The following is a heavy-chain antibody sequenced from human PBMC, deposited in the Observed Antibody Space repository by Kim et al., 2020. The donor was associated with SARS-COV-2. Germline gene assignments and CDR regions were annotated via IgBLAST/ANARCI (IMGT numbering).Heavy chain of an antibody. V-gene: IGHV1-2*02. CDR3: ARHTDFDY. D-gene: IGHD2-2*02. J-gene: IGHJ4*02. Sequence: SGGTNYAQKFQGRVTRTRDTSISTAYMELSRLRSDDTAVYYCARHTDFDYWGQGTLVTVSS. CDR2: SGGT.